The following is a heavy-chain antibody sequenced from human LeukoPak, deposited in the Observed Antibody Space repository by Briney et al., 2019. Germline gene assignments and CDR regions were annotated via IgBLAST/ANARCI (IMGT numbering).Heavy chain of an antibody. CDR1: GGSIRSYY. CDR2: IYYSGST. Sequence: PSETLSLTCTVSGGSIRSYYWSWIRQPPGKGLEWIGYIYYSGSTNYNPSLRSRVTISVDTSKNQFSLKLSSVTAADTAVYYCARSFCSSTSCYFYFDYWGQGTLVTVSS. J-gene: IGHJ4*02. CDR3: ARSFCSSTSCYFYFDY. V-gene: IGHV4-59*12. D-gene: IGHD2-2*01.